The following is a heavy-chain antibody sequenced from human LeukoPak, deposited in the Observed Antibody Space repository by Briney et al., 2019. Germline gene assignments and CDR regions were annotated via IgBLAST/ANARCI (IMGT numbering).Heavy chain of an antibody. Sequence: PGGSLRLSCAASAFTFSNYWMSWVRQAPGKGLEWVANINQDGSEIYYVDSVKGRFTISRDNAKNSLYLQINSVRADDTAVYYCARDQGSMIVVQTTNWYFDLWGRGTLVTVSS. CDR1: AFTFSNYW. J-gene: IGHJ2*01. CDR2: INQDGSEI. D-gene: IGHD3-22*01. CDR3: ARDQGSMIVVQTTNWYFDL. V-gene: IGHV3-7*01.